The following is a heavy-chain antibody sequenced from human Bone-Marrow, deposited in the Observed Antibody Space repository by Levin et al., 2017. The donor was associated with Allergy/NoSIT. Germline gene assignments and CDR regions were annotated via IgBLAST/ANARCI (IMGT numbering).Heavy chain of an antibody. CDR2: MNPNTGNT. V-gene: IGHV1-8*01. D-gene: IGHD4-17*01. J-gene: IGHJ6*02. Sequence: ASVKVSCKASGYIFTSYEINWVRQATGQGLEWMAWMNPNTGNTGYAQNFQGRVTVTRNTSISTAYMELSSLRSEDTAVYYCAVLATATTLNDYYYGMDVWGQGTTVTVSS. CDR1: GYIFTSYE. CDR3: AVLATATTLNDYYYGMDV.